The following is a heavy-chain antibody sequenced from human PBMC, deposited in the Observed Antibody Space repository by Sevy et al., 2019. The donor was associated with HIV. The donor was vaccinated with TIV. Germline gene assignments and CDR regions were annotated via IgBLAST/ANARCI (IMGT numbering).Heavy chain of an antibody. V-gene: IGHV3-7*01. D-gene: IGHD5-18*01. CDR3: AREKDTAMVDDAFDI. J-gene: IGHJ3*02. CDR2: IKQDGSEK. CDR1: GFTFSSYW. Sequence: GGSLRLSCAASGFTFSSYWMSWVRQAPGKGLEWVANIKQDGSEKYDVDSVKGRFTISRDNAKNSLYLQMNSLRAEDTAVYYGAREKDTAMVDDAFDIWGQGTMVTVSS.